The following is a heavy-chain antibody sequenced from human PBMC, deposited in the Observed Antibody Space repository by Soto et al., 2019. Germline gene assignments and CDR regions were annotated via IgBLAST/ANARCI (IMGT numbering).Heavy chain of an antibody. D-gene: IGHD7-27*01. CDR1: GFTFSSYW. CDR3: ARARDTDWGCPRECYCDL. V-gene: IGHV3-74*01. CDR2: INSDGSRT. J-gene: IGHJ2*01. Sequence: EVQLVESGGGLVQPGGSLRLSCAASGFTFSSYWMHWVRQAPGKGLVWFSRINSDGSRTSYADSVKARFTISRDNAKNARNLQMDCQTAEDTTVYYCARARDTDWGCPRECYCDLWVRGTLVTVSS.